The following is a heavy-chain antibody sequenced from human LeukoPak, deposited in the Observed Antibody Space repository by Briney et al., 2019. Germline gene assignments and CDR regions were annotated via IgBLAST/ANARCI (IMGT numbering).Heavy chain of an antibody. CDR3: ARRLTQYDCFDL. CDR2: TYYRSTWYN. V-gene: IGHV6-1*01. D-gene: IGHD2-2*01. CDR1: GDSVSSNRVT. Sequence: SQTLSLTCAISGDSVSSNRVTWNWIRQSPSRGLEWLGRTYYRSTWYNDYAVSVRGRITVNPDTPKNQFSLHLNSVTPEDTAVYYCARRLTQYDCFDLWGQGILVTVSS. J-gene: IGHJ5*02.